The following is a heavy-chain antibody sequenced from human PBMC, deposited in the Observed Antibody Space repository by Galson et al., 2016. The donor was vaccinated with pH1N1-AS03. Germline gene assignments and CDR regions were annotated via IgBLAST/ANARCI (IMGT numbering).Heavy chain of an antibody. Sequence: SVKVSCKASGYTFTTYDINWVRQAPGQGLEWMGWMNPDSGNTGYAPSFQGRVTITRDTSISTAYMELSSLRSEDTAVYYCASGLVDCSGPACSGTLRFDPWGQGTLVTVSS. CDR1: GYTFTTYD. CDR3: ASGLVDCSGPACSGTLRFDP. J-gene: IGHJ5*02. D-gene: IGHD2-15*01. CDR2: MNPDSGNT. V-gene: IGHV1-8*03.